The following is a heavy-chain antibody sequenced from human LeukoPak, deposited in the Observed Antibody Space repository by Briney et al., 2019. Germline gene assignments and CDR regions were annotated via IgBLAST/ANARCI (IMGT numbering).Heavy chain of an antibody. D-gene: IGHD4-17*01. CDR2: INHSGST. J-gene: IGHJ5*02. CDR1: GGSFSGYY. V-gene: IGHV4-34*01. Sequence: SETLSLPCAVYGGSFSGYYWSWIRQPPGKGLEWIGEINHSGSTNYNPSLKSRVTISVDTSKNQFSLKLSSVTAADTAVYYCARSADGDYYWFDPWGPGTLVTVSS. CDR3: ARSADGDYYWFDP.